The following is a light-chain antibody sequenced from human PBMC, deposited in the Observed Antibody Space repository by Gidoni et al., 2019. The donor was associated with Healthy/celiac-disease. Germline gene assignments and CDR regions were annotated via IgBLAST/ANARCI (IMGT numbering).Light chain of an antibody. J-gene: IGKJ5*01. CDR1: QSVSSSY. CDR2: GAS. Sequence: VLTQSPGTLSLSPGERATLSCRASQSVSSSYLAWYQQKPGQAPRLLIYGASSRATGIPDRFSGSGSGTDFTLTISRLEPEDFAVYYCQQYGSSLITFGQGTRLEIK. CDR3: QQYGSSLIT. V-gene: IGKV3-20*01.